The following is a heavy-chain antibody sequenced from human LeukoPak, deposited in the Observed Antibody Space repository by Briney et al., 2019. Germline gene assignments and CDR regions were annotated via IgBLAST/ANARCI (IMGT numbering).Heavy chain of an antibody. J-gene: IGHJ4*02. CDR3: ARDRGVTRLGC. CDR2: ISYSGST. Sequence: SQTLSLTCTVSGGSISSSDYYWSWIRQPPGKGLEWIGYISYSGSTYYNPSLKSRVTISVDTSKNQFSLKLSSVTAADTAVYYCARDRGVTRLGCWGQGTLVTVSS. V-gene: IGHV4-30-4*01. CDR1: GGSISSSDYY. D-gene: IGHD2-21*02.